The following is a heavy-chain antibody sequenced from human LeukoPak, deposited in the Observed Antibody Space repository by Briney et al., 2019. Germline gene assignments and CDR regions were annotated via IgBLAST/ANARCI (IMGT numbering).Heavy chain of an antibody. J-gene: IGHJ5*02. D-gene: IGHD6-25*01. CDR1: GSSINGHW. CDR2: IYFNGNI. Sequence: SETLSLTCTVSGSSINGHWWSWIRQPPGKGLEWIGFIYFNGNILYNPFLKSRVTLSVDTFNNQFSLSLTSVTAADTAVYYCAGLRFASADEFDAWGQGTLVTVSS. V-gene: IGHV4-59*08. CDR3: AGLRFASADEFDA.